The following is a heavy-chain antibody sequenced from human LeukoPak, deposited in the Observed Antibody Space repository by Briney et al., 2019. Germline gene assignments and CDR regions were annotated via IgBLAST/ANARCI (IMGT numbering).Heavy chain of an antibody. CDR3: ARDSRFGKLLIPYFDY. J-gene: IGHJ4*02. V-gene: IGHV3-48*02. Sequence: GGSRRLSCAASGFXFSNYNMNWVRQAPGKGLEWVSYITSRSSSIYYADSVKGRFTISRDNAQNSLYLQMNSLRDEDTAVYYCARDSRFGKLLIPYFDYWGQGTLVTVSS. CDR1: GFXFSNYN. D-gene: IGHD3-10*01. CDR2: ITSRSSSI.